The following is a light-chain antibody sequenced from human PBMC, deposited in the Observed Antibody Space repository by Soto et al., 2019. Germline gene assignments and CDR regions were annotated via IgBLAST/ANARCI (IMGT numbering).Light chain of an antibody. Sequence: EIVLTQSPGTLSLSPGERATLSCRASQSVSRSYLAWYQQKPGQAPRLLIYGASSRATGIPDRFSGSGSGTDFTLTISRLEPEDFAVYYCQQYGSSVYTFGQGTKLEIK. J-gene: IGKJ2*01. V-gene: IGKV3-20*01. CDR3: QQYGSSVYT. CDR1: QSVSRSY. CDR2: GAS.